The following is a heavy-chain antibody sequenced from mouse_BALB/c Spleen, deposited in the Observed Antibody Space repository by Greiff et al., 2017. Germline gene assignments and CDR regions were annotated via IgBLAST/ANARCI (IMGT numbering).Heavy chain of an antibody. Sequence: EVQLQQSGAELVRSGASVKLSCTASGFNIKDYYMHWVKQRPEQGLEWIGWIDPENGDTEYAPKFQGKATMTADTSSNTAYLQLSSLTSEDTAVYYCNRGDRLRDFDYWGQGTTLTVSS. V-gene: IGHV14-4*02. J-gene: IGHJ2*01. CDR3: NRGDRLRDFDY. D-gene: IGHD1-2*01. CDR1: GFNIKDYY. CDR2: IDPENGDT.